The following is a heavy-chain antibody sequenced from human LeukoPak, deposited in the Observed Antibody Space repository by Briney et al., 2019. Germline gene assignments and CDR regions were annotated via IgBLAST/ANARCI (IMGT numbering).Heavy chain of an antibody. Sequence: ASVKVSCKASGYTFTGYYMHWVRRAPGQGLEWMGWINPNSGGTNYAQKFQGRVTMTRDTSISTAYMELSRLRSDDTAVYYCARDYRILWFGELDYWGQGTLVTVSS. CDR3: ARDYRILWFGELDY. D-gene: IGHD3-10*01. J-gene: IGHJ4*02. CDR1: GYTFTGYY. V-gene: IGHV1-2*02. CDR2: INPNSGGT.